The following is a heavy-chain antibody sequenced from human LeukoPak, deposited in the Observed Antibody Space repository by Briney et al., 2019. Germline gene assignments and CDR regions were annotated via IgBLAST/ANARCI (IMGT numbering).Heavy chain of an antibody. V-gene: IGHV3-21*01. J-gene: IGHJ4*02. CDR2: ISSSSSYI. CDR1: GFTFSSYA. D-gene: IGHD3-3*01. CDR3: ARTGSGFLEWWADPYDY. Sequence: GGSLRLSCAASGFTFSSYAMSWVRQAPGKGLEWVSSISSSSSYIYYADSVKGRFTISRDNAKNSLYLQMNSLRAEDTAVYYCARTGSGFLEWWADPYDYWGQGTLVTVSS.